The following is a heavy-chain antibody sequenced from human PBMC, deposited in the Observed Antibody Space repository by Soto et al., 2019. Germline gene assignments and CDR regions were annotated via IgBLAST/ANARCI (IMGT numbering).Heavy chain of an antibody. CDR2: INAGNGNN. D-gene: IGHD6-6*01. J-gene: IGHJ5*02. V-gene: IGHV1-3*01. Sequence: ASVKVSCKASGYTFTSYAMHWVRQAPGQRLEWMGWINAGNGNNKYSQKFQGRVTITRDTSASTAYMVLSSLRSEDTAADYCARAGAARPREIMFDPWGQGTLVTVSS. CDR3: ARAGAARPREIMFDP. CDR1: GYTFTSYA.